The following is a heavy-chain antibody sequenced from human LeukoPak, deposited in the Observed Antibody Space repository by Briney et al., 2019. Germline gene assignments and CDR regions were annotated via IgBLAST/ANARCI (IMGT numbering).Heavy chain of an antibody. V-gene: IGHV3-23*01. CDR3: AKDTRVTGFDY. CDR2: ISGSGGST. D-gene: IGHD1-14*01. J-gene: IGHJ4*02. Sequence: PGGSLRLSCAASGFTFSDYYMSWIRQAPGKGLEWVSAISGSGGSTYYADSVKGRFTISRDNSKNTLYLQMNSLRAEDTAVYYCAKDTRVTGFDYWGQGTLVTVSS. CDR1: GFTFSDYY.